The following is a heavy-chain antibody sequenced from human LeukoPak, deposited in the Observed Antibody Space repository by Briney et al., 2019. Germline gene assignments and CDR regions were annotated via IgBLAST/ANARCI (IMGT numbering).Heavy chain of an antibody. Sequence: TSETLSLTCAVYGGSFSGYYWSWIRQPPGKGLEWIGEINHSGSTNYNPSLKSRVTISVDTSKNQFSLKLSSVTAADTAVYYCARGGYCSSTSCYGGKIDYWGQGTLVTVPS. D-gene: IGHD2-2*01. V-gene: IGHV4-34*01. CDR1: GGSFSGYY. J-gene: IGHJ4*02. CDR2: INHSGST. CDR3: ARGGYCSSTSCYGGKIDY.